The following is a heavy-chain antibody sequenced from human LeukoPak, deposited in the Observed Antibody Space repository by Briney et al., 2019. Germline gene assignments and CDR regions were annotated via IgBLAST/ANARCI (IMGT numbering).Heavy chain of an antibody. D-gene: IGHD5-18*01. CDR2: ISSGSKYI. J-gene: IGHJ4*02. V-gene: IGHV3-21*01. CDR3: ARALSYSYGSMDF. Sequence: GGSLRLSCVDSGFTFSSYSMNWVRQAPGKGLEWVSSISSGSKYIYNADSVKGRFTISRDNYKNSLYLQMNSLRVEDTAVYYCARALSYSYGSMDFWGQGTLVIVSS. CDR1: GFTFSSYS.